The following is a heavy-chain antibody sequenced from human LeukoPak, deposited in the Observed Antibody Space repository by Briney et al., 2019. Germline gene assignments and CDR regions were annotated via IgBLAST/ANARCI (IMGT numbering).Heavy chain of an antibody. V-gene: IGHV3-74*01. CDR1: GFTFGSYW. CDR2: INSDGSST. Sequence: GGSLRLSCAASGFTFGSYWMHWVRQAPGKGPVWVSRINSDGSSTSYADSAKGRFTISRDNAKNTLYLQMNSLRVEDTAVNYCASTNRLDYWGQGTLVTVSS. J-gene: IGHJ4*02. D-gene: IGHD2/OR15-2a*01. CDR3: ASTNRLDY.